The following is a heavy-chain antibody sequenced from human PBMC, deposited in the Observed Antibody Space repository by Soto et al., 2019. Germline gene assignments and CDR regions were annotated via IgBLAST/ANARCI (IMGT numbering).Heavy chain of an antibody. D-gene: IGHD6-19*01. Sequence: ASVKVSCKASGYTFTSYGISWVRQAPGQGLECMGWISAYNGNTNYAQKLQGRVTMTTDTSTSTAYMELRSLRSDDTAVYYCARGGYTQWLVPSSRAGLDFYYGMDVWGQGTTVTVSS. CDR2: ISAYNGNT. V-gene: IGHV1-18*04. CDR1: GYTFTSYG. J-gene: IGHJ6*02. CDR3: ARGGYTQWLVPSSRAGLDFYYGMDV.